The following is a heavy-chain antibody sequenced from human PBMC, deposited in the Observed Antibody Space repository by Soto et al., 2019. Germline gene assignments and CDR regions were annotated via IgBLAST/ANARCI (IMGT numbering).Heavy chain of an antibody. Sequence: ETLSLTCTVCGDCSCSYYWRWIRKPPGKGLEWIGYSYYSGSTNYNPSLKSRVTISVDTSKNQFSLKLSSVTAAYTAVYYCARDWDSYGKFDYWGQGTLLTVSS. J-gene: IGHJ4*02. D-gene: IGHD5-18*01. CDR2: SYYSGST. CDR1: GDCSCSYY. CDR3: ARDWDSYGKFDY. V-gene: IGHV4-59*01.